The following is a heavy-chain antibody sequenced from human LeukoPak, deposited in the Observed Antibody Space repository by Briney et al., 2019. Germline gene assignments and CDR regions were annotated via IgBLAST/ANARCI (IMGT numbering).Heavy chain of an antibody. V-gene: IGHV4-34*01. CDR1: GGSFSGYY. CDR3: ARSLLWPTGTFDV. J-gene: IGHJ3*01. D-gene: IGHD2-8*02. CDR2: INHGGST. Sequence: NPSETLSLTCAVYGGSFSGYYWIWIRQSPGKGLEWIGEINHGGSTTYNPSLKSRVTISVDTSKNQFSLKLSSLTAADTAAYFCARSLLWPTGTFDVWGQGTMVTV.